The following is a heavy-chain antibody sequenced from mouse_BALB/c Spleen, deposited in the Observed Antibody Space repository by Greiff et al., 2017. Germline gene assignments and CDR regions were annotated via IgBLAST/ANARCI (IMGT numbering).Heavy chain of an antibody. CDR1: GFTFSSYA. J-gene: IGHJ2*01. CDR2: ISSGGST. V-gene: IGHV5-6-5*01. CDR3: ARGLERSYFDY. Sequence: VQLKESGGGLVKPGGSLKLSCAASGFTFSSYAMSWVRQTPEKRLEWVASISSGGSTYYPDSVKGRFTISRDNARNILYLQMSSLRSEDTAMYYCARGLERSYFDYWGQGTTLTVSS.